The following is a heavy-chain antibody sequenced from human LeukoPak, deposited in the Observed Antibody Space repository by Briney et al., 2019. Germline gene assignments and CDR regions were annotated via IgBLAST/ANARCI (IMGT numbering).Heavy chain of an antibody. D-gene: IGHD4-11*01. Sequence: PSETLSLTCTVSGGSISSGDYYWSWIRQPPGKGLEWIGYIYYSGSTYYNPSLKSRVTISVDTSKNQFSLKLSSVTAADTAVYYCAWQWTRTTVTTNWGQGTLVTASS. V-gene: IGHV4-30-4*08. J-gene: IGHJ4*02. CDR1: GGSISSGDYY. CDR3: AWQWTRTTVTTN. CDR2: IYYSGST.